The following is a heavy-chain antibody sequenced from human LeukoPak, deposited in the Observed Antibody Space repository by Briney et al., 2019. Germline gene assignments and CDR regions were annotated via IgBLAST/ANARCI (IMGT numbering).Heavy chain of an antibody. CDR2: IKQDGSEK. Sequence: PGGSLRLSCVASGFTLSSSWMSWVSQAPGKGLEWVANIKQDGSEKSYVESVRGRFTISRDNAKNSLYLQLNSLRAEDTALYYCARDTPPDYWGQGTLVTVSS. V-gene: IGHV3-7*03. J-gene: IGHJ4*02. CDR1: GFTLSSSW. D-gene: IGHD2-15*01. CDR3: ARDTPPDY.